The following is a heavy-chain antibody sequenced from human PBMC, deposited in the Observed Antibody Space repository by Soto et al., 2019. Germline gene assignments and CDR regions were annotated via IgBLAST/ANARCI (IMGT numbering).Heavy chain of an antibody. CDR3: ASNKNSGTYVFDY. V-gene: IGHV4-34*01. CDR1: GGSFSGYY. J-gene: IGHJ4*02. Sequence: KPSETLSLTCAVYGGSFSGYYWSWIRQPPGKGLEWIGEINHSGSTNYNPSLKSRVTISVDTSKNQFSLKLNSVTAADTAVYYCASNKNSGTYVFDYWGQGTLVTVSS. D-gene: IGHD1-26*01. CDR2: INHSGST.